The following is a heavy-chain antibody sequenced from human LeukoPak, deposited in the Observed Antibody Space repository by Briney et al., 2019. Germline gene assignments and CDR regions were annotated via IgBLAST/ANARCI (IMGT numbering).Heavy chain of an antibody. D-gene: IGHD5-18*01. CDR3: ARDDSYAVY. V-gene: IGHV4-59*12. J-gene: IGHJ4*02. CDR2: IYYSGST. Sequence: SETLSLTCTVSGGSISSYYWSWIRQPPGKGLEWIGYIYYSGSTNYNPSLKSRVTISVDTSKNQFSLKLSSVTAADTAVYYCARDDSYAVYWGQGTLVTVSS. CDR1: GGSISSYY.